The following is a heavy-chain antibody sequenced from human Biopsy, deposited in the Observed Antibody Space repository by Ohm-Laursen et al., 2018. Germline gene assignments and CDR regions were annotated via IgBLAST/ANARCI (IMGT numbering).Heavy chain of an antibody. CDR2: IYNTETT. CDR1: GGSISSSTTYY. CDR3: ARHPTGFWFDP. V-gene: IGHV4-39*01. J-gene: IGHJ5*02. Sequence: TLSLTCPVSGGSISSSTTYYWAWLRQPPGKGLEWIGSIYNTETTFYNPSLKSRVTISVDPSTNQFSLKVSSVTAADTALYFCARHPTGFWFDPWGHGTLVTVSS.